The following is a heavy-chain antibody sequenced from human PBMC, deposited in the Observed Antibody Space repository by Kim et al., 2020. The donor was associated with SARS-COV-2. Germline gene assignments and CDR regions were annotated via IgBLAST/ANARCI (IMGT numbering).Heavy chain of an antibody. J-gene: IGHJ4*02. CDR3: ARGLNSVILAH. V-gene: IGHV4-34*01. Sequence: SETLSLTCAIFNGSFSDSYWTWIRQPPGKGLEWIGEITHSGIATYNPSLNSRISISVDTSKKQASLKLSSVTAADTAIYYCARGLNSVILAHWGQGTLVTVPS. CDR1: NGSFSDSY. D-gene: IGHD3-3*01. CDR2: ITHSGIA.